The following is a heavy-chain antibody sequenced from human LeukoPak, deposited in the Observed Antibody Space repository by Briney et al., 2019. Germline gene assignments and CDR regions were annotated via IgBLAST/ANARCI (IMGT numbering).Heavy chain of an antibody. Sequence: GGSLRLSCAASGFTFSSYAMSWVRQAPGKGLEWVSAICGSGGSTYYADSVKGRFTISRDNSKNTLYLQMNSLRAEDTAVYYCAKDAEGTMIVVANPNWFDPWGQGTLVTVSS. D-gene: IGHD3-22*01. CDR1: GFTFSSYA. J-gene: IGHJ5*02. CDR2: ICGSGGST. V-gene: IGHV3-23*01. CDR3: AKDAEGTMIVVANPNWFDP.